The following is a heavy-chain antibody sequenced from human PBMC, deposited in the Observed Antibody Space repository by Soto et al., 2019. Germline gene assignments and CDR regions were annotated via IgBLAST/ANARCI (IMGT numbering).Heavy chain of an antibody. D-gene: IGHD1-26*01. V-gene: IGHV4-30-2*02. CDR3: ARRWGGSLDY. CDR1: GGSISSGGSS. J-gene: IGHJ4*02. CDR2: IYHSGST. Sequence: SETLSLTCAVSGGSISSGGSSWSWIRQPPGKGLEWIGYIYHSGSTYYNPSLKSRVTISVDTSKNQFSLKLSSVTAADTAVYYCARRWGGSLDYWGQGTLVTVS.